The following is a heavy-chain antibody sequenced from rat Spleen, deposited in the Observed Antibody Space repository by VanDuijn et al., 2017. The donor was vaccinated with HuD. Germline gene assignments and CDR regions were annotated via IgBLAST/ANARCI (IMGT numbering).Heavy chain of an antibody. Sequence: EVQLVESGGGLVQPGRSLKLSCAASGFTFRNYGMAWVRQTPSKGLEWVASITTWGYNPYYRDSVKGRFTISRDNAKNTQYLQMDSLRSEDTATYYCARHSGTARGVMDAWGQGASVTVSS. D-gene: IGHD5-1*01. CDR2: ITTWGYNP. CDR3: ARHSGTARGVMDA. J-gene: IGHJ4*01. V-gene: IGHV5S14*01. CDR1: GFTFRNYG.